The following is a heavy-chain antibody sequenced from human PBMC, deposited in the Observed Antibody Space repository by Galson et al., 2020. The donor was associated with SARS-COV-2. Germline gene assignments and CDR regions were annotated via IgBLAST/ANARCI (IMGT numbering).Heavy chain of an antibody. CDR1: GGSISSYY. CDR3: ARRTSRDGDYSISYNWFDP. CDR2: IYYSGST. D-gene: IGHD4-17*01. V-gene: IGHV4-59*08. J-gene: IGHJ5*02. Sequence: SETLSLTCTVSGGSISSYYWSWIRQPPGKGLEWIGYIYYSGSTNYNPSLKSRVTISVDTSKNQFSLKLSSVTAADTAVYYCARRTSRDGDYSISYNWFDPWGQGTLVTVSS.